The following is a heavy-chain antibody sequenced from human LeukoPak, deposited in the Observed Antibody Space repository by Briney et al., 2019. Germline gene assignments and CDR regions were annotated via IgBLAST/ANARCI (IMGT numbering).Heavy chain of an antibody. D-gene: IGHD3-9*01. J-gene: IGHJ4*02. V-gene: IGHV4-34*01. Sequence: PSETLSRTCAVYGGSFRGYYWSWIRQPPGKGLEWIGEINHRGSTKYIPSLKSRVTISVDTSKNQFSLNLRSATAADTAVYYCARGDILTGYSYWGQGTLVTVSS. CDR3: ARGDILTGYSY. CDR1: GGSFRGYY. CDR2: INHRGST.